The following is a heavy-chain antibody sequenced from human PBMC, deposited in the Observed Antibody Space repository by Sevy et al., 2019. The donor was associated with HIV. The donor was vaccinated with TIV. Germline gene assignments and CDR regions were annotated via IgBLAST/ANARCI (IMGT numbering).Heavy chain of an antibody. CDR2: IYGSGSAT. Sequence: GGSLRLSCKPSGFTFTSYAMSWVRQAPGKGLEWVSTIYGSGSATYYADSVKGRFTISRDNSKNTLYLQMNSLRIEDTAVSYCAGGRYDSSGSFDAFDIWGQGTMVTVSS. D-gene: IGHD3-22*01. V-gene: IGHV3-23*01. CDR3: AGGRYDSSGSFDAFDI. J-gene: IGHJ3*02. CDR1: GFTFTSYA.